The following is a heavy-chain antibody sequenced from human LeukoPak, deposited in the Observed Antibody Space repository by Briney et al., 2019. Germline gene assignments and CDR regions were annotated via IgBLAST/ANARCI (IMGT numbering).Heavy chain of an antibody. CDR3: AKVYSSGSGPLDY. Sequence: PGGSLRLSCAASGFTFSSYAMSWVRQAPGKGLGWVSAISGSGGSTYYADSVKGRFTISRDNSKNTLYLQMNSLRAEDTAVYYCAKVYSSGSGPLDYWGQGTLVTVSS. CDR2: ISGSGGST. J-gene: IGHJ4*02. CDR1: GFTFSSYA. D-gene: IGHD6-19*01. V-gene: IGHV3-23*01.